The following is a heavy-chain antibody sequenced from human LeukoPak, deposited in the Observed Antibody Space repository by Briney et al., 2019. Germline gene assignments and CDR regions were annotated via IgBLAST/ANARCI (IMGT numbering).Heavy chain of an antibody. CDR3: ANSLAVAGTNFDY. V-gene: IGHV3-23*01. D-gene: IGHD6-19*01. J-gene: IGHJ4*02. CDR2: ISGSGGST. Sequence: GGSLRLSCAASGFTFSSYWMSWVRQAPGKGLEWVSVISGSGGSTYYADSVKGRFTISRDNSKNTLYLQMNSLRAEDTAVYYCANSLAVAGTNFDYWGQGTLVTVSS. CDR1: GFTFSSYW.